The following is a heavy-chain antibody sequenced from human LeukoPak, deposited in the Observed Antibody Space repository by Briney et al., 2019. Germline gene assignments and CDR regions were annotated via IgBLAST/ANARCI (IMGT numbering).Heavy chain of an antibody. CDR2: ISAYNGNT. V-gene: IGHV1-18*01. J-gene: IGHJ4*02. D-gene: IGHD3-22*01. Sequence: ASVKVSCKASGYTFTSYGISWVRQAPGQGLEWMGWISAYNGNTNYAQKLQGRVTMTTDTSTSTAYMELRSLRPDDTAVYYCARPYYYDSSGYYSIWGQGTLVTVSS. CDR1: GYTFTSYG. CDR3: ARPYYYDSSGYYSI.